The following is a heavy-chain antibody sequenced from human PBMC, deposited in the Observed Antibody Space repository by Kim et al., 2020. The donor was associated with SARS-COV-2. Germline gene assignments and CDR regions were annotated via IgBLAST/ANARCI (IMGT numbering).Heavy chain of an antibody. CDR1: GFTFSTYM. J-gene: IGHJ6*02. Sequence: GGSLRLSCAASGFTFSTYMMTWVRQAPGRGLEWISAISGSGIHKYYADSGKGRFIITRDNSNNKLHLQMNRLRAEDTALYYCAKSIRGDGYNCERGMDVWGQGTAVTVSS. V-gene: IGHV3-23*01. CDR2: ISGSGIHK. D-gene: IGHD5-12*01. CDR3: AKSIRGDGYNCERGMDV.